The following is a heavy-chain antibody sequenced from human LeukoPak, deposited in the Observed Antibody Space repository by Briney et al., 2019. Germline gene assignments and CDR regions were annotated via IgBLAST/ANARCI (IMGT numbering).Heavy chain of an antibody. CDR1: GSTFSNFW. CDR3: ARSGAARYLDS. J-gene: IGHJ4*02. CDR2: IKEDGSEK. V-gene: IGHV3-7*01. Sequence: PGGSLRLSCADSGSTFSNFWMTWVRQAPGKGLEWVANIKEDGSEKYYVDPVKGRFTISRDNAKNSLYLQMNSLRADDTAVYYCARSGAARYLDSWGQGILVTVSS. D-gene: IGHD6-6*01.